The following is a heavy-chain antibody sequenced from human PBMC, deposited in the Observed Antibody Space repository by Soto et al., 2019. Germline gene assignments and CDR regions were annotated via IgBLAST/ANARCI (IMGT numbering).Heavy chain of an antibody. J-gene: IGHJ5*02. CDR3: ARIVGKMVYSIIAYNWFDP. D-gene: IGHD2-8*01. Sequence: KSSETLSLTCTVSGASISSYYWTWIRQPPGKGLEWIGYIHYSGRTNYTASLKSRVTISADTSKNQISLKLTSVTAADTAEYYCARIVGKMVYSIIAYNWFDPWGQGTLVTVS. CDR2: IHYSGRT. CDR1: GASISSYY. V-gene: IGHV4-59*01.